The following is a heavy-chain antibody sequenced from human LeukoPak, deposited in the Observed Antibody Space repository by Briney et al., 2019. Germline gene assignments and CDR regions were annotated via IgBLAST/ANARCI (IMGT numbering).Heavy chain of an antibody. CDR3: AKGSRIYGSGSYLHYFDY. J-gene: IGHJ4*02. V-gene: IGHV3-23*01. CDR1: GFTFSSYG. D-gene: IGHD3-10*01. Sequence: SGGSLRLSCAASGFTFSSYGMSWVRQAPGKGLEWVSAISGSGGSTYYADSVKGRFTISRDNSKNTLYLQMNSLRAEDTAVYYCAKGSRIYGSGSYLHYFDYWGQGTLVTVSS. CDR2: ISGSGGST.